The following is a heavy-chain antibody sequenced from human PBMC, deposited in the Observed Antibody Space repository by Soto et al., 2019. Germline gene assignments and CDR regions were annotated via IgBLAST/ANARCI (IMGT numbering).Heavy chain of an antibody. J-gene: IGHJ4*02. CDR2: IIPILDIA. V-gene: IGHV1-69*02. CDR3: ARPGHGDYGAFDY. D-gene: IGHD4-17*01. Sequence: SVKVSCKASGGTFGTYTINWVRQAPGQGLEWMGWIIPILDIANYAQKFQGRVTMTTDRSTSTAYMELRSLRTDDTAVYYCARPGHGDYGAFDYWGQGTLVTVSS. CDR1: GGTFGTYT.